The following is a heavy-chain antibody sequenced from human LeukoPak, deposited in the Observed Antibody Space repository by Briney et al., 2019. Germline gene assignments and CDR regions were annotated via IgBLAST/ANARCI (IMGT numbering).Heavy chain of an antibody. CDR2: MDPNSGNT. CDR3: ARSPSSWFDP. Sequence: SVKVSCKASGYTFTSYDINWVRQATGQGLEWMGWMDPNSGNTGYSQKFQGRVTMTKNTSISTAYMELSSLRSEDTAVYYCARSPSSWFDPWGQGTLVTVSS. V-gene: IGHV1-8*01. J-gene: IGHJ5*02. CDR1: GYTFTSYD.